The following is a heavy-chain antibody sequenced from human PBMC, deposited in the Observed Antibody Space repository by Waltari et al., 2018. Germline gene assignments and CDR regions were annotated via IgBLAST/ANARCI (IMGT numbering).Heavy chain of an antibody. D-gene: IGHD2-15*01. CDR3: ARTLAYGGSLDC. J-gene: IGHJ4*02. Sequence: QVTLKESGPALVKPTQTLTLTCTLSGFSLTTSGMRVNWIRQPPGKALEWLGRIDWDDDKFYNKSLRPRLTISKDTSKNQVVLTMTNMDPVDTGTYYCARTLAYGGSLDCWGQGTLVTVSS. CDR1: GFSLTTSGMR. CDR2: IDWDDDK. V-gene: IGHV2-70*04.